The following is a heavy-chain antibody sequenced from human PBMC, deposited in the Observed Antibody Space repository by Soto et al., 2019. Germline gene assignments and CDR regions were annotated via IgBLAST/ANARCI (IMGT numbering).Heavy chain of an antibody. CDR2: IYTSGST. J-gene: IGHJ4*02. D-gene: IGHD6-19*01. CDR3: ARETGSSGSYEY. CDR1: GGSILSYY. Sequence: QVQLQESGPGLVKSSETLSLTCTVSGGSILSYYCSWIRQSAGKGLEWIGRIYTSGSTNYNPSLKSRVTMSVDTSKNQFSLKLSSVTAADTAVYYCARETGSSGSYEYWGQGTLVTVSS. V-gene: IGHV4-4*07.